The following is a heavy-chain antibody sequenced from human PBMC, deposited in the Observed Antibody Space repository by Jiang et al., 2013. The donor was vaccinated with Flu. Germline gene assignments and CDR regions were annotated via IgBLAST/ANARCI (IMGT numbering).Heavy chain of an antibody. Sequence: QLLESGGGVVQPGRSLRLSCAASGLHFSSYAMHWVRQAPGKGLEWVAVISYDGSNKYYADSVKGRFTISRDNSKNTLYLQMNSLRAEDTAVYYCARLDYGDSGGYWGQGTLVTVSS. CDR2: ISYDGSNK. V-gene: IGHV3-30-3*01. CDR3: ARLDYGDSGGY. D-gene: IGHD4-17*01. J-gene: IGHJ4*02. CDR1: GLHFSSYA.